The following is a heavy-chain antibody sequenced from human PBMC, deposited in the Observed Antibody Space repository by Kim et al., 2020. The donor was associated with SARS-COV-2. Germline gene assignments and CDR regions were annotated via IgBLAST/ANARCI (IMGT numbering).Heavy chain of an antibody. CDR1: GFSLSTSGMC. Sequence: SGPTLVNPTQTLTLTCTFSGFSLSTSGMCVSWIRQPPGKALEWLALIDWDDDKYYSTSLKTRLTISKDTSKNQVVLTMTNMDPVDTATYYCARSTKGTWQLVPFHFDYWGQGTLVTVSS. CDR2: IDWDDDK. D-gene: IGHD6-13*01. J-gene: IGHJ4*02. CDR3: ARSTKGTWQLVPFHFDY. V-gene: IGHV2-70*01.